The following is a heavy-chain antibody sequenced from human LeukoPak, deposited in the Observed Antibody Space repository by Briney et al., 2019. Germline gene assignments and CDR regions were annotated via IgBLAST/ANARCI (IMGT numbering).Heavy chain of an antibody. Sequence: GASVKVYCKASGYTFTSYDINWVRQATGQGLEWMGWMNPNSGNTGYAQKFQGRVTMTRNTSISTAYMELSSLRSEDTAVYYCARGRGARGWFDPWGQGTLVTVSS. CDR2: MNPNSGNT. J-gene: IGHJ5*02. CDR1: GYTFTSYD. V-gene: IGHV1-8*01. CDR3: ARGRGARGWFDP.